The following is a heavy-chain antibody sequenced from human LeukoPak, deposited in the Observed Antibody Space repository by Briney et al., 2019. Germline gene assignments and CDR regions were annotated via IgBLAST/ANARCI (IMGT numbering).Heavy chain of an antibody. CDR1: GGTFSSYA. CDR3: ARTRDYDILTGYPFDY. J-gene: IGHJ4*02. Sequence: SVKVSCKASGGTFSSYAISWVRQAPGQGLEWMGRIIPILGIANYAQKFQGRVTITADKSTSTAYMELSSLRSEDTAVYYCARTRDYDILTGYPFDYWGQRTLVTVSS. CDR2: IIPILGIA. V-gene: IGHV1-69*04. D-gene: IGHD3-9*01.